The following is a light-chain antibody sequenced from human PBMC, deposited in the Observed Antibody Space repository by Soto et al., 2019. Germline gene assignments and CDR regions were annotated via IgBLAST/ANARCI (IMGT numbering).Light chain of an antibody. J-gene: IGKJ5*01. CDR3: QQFNSYPIT. CDR1: QDIRGA. Sequence: AIQLTQSPSSLSASVGDRVTITCRASQDIRGALAWYQQKPGKAPKILLYDVSTLESGVPSRFSGSGSGTDFTLTISSLQPVDFATYYYQQFNSYPITFGQGTRLEIK. CDR2: DVS. V-gene: IGKV1-13*02.